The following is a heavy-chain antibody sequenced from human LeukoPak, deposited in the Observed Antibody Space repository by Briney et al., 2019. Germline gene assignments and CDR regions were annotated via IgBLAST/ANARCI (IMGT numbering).Heavy chain of an antibody. CDR2: IKSKTDGGTT. CDR1: GFTFSNAW. CDR3: TTADYDSSGYYSDC. J-gene: IGHJ4*02. Sequence: GGSLRLSCAASGFTFSNAWMSWVRQAPGKGLEWVGRIKSKTDGGTTGYAAPVKGRFTISRDDSKNTLYLQMNSLKTEDTAVYYCTTADYDSSGYYSDCWGQGTLVTVSS. V-gene: IGHV3-15*01. D-gene: IGHD3-22*01.